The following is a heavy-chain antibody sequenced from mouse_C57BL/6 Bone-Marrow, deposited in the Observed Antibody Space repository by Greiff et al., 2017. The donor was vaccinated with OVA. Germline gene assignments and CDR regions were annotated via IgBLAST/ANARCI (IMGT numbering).Heavy chain of an antibody. V-gene: IGHV2-9*01. CDR3: AKLSPSLRPDHYAMDY. D-gene: IGHD2-4*01. CDR2: IWGGGST. CDR1: GFSLTSYG. J-gene: IGHJ4*01. Sequence: QVQLKESGPGLVAPSQSLSITCTVSGFSLTSYGVDWVRQPPGKGLEWLGVIWGGGSTNYNSALMSRLSISKDNSKSQVFLKMNSLQTDVTAMYYCAKLSPSLRPDHYAMDYWGQGTSVTVSS.